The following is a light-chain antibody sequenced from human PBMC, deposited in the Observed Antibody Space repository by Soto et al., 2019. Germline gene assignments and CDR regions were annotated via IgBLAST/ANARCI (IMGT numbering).Light chain of an antibody. V-gene: IGKV3-20*01. CDR2: DAS. J-gene: IGKJ1*01. Sequence: LSRSGGERTSLWCRASQSVSSSYLAWYQQKPGQAPRLLIFDASSRATGIPDRFIGSGSGTDFTLSISILEPDDFAVYYCQHHATLPGTFGQGTKVDIK. CDR3: QHHATLPGT. CDR1: QSVSSSY.